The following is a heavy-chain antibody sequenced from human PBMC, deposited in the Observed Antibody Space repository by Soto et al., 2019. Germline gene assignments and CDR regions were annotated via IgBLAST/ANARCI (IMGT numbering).Heavy chain of an antibody. CDR3: ATRNYYGSRTYYYYYFDY. CDR2: ISGSGDST. J-gene: IGHJ4*02. D-gene: IGHD3-22*01. Sequence: EVQLLESGGGLVQTGGSLRLSCAASGLTFSNYVMSWVRQAPGKGLEWLSGISGSGDSTYYADSVKGRFTISRDNSKNTQYLQTNRRRGEDTAVYYCATRNYYGSRTYYYYYFDYWGQGTMVTVSS. V-gene: IGHV3-23*01. CDR1: GLTFSNYV.